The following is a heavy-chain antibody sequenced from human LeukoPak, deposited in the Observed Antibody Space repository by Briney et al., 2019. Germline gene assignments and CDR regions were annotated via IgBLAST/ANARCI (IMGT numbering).Heavy chain of an antibody. CDR1: GFTLSSYA. Sequence: GGSLRLSCAASGFTLSSYAMSWVRQAPGKGLEWVSAISGSGGSTYYADSVKGRFTISRDNSKNTLYLQMNSLRAEDTAVYYCAKVEASYGDYYFDYWGQGTLVTVSS. J-gene: IGHJ4*02. CDR3: AKVEASYGDYYFDY. CDR2: ISGSGGST. D-gene: IGHD4-17*01. V-gene: IGHV3-23*01.